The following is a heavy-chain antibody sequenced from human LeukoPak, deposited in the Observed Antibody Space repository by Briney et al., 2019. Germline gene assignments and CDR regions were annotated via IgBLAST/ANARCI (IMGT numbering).Heavy chain of an antibody. D-gene: IGHD1-26*01. CDR1: GGSISSYY. Sequence: SETLSLTCIVSGGSISSYYWSWIRQPPGKGLEWIGYIYYSGSTNYNPSLRSRVTISVDTSRNQFSLRLTSVTAADTAVYYSARGQGGNYYLNYFDYWGQGALVTVSS. J-gene: IGHJ4*02. CDR3: ARGQGGNYYLNYFDY. V-gene: IGHV4-59*12. CDR2: IYYSGST.